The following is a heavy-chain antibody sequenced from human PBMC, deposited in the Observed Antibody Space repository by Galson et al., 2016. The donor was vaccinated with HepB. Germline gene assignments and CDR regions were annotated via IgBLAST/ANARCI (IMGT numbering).Heavy chain of an antibody. CDR2: ISAYNGNT. CDR1: GYTFTSFG. V-gene: IGHV1-18*01. CDR3: ARDDKESSSGLRNHGVDV. Sequence: SVKVSCKASGYTFTSFGTSWVRQAPGQGLEWVGWISAYNGNTNYAQKLQGRVTMTTDTSTSTAYMELRSLRSDDTAVYYCARDDKESSSGLRNHGVDVWGQGTTVTVSS. D-gene: IGHD6-13*01. J-gene: IGHJ6*02.